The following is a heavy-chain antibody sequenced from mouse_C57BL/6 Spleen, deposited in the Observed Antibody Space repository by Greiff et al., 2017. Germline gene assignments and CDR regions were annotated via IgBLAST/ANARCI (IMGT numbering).Heavy chain of an antibody. CDR1: GFTFSSYG. V-gene: IGHV5-6*01. Sequence: EVMLVESGGDLVKPGGSLKLSCAASGFTFSSYGMSWVRQTPDKRLEWVATISSGGSYTYYPDSVKGRFTISRDNAKNTLYLQMSSLKSEDTAMYYCATGPHFDYWGQGTTLTVSS. CDR3: ATGPHFDY. CDR2: ISSGGSYT. J-gene: IGHJ2*01.